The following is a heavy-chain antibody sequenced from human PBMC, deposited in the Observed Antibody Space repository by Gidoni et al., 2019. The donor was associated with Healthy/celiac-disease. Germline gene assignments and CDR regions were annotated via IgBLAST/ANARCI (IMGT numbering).Heavy chain of an antibody. CDR3: AREDEYCSSTSCWQTLDY. J-gene: IGHJ4*02. V-gene: IGHV3-66*01. CDR1: GFTVSSNY. CDR2: IYSGGST. Sequence: EVQLVESGGGLVQPGGSLRLSCAASGFTVSSNYMSWVRQAPGKGLAWVSVIYSGGSTYYGDSVKGRFTISRDNSKNTLYLQMNSLRAEDTAVYYCAREDEYCSSTSCWQTLDYWGQGTLVTVSS. D-gene: IGHD2-2*01.